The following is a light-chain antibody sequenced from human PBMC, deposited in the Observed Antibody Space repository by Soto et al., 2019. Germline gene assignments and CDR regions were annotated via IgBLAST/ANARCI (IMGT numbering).Light chain of an antibody. CDR1: QSVNSN. CDR2: GAS. CDR3: LQYHNLWA. V-gene: IGKV3D-15*01. Sequence: EMVMTQSPAILSVSPGARATLSCRASQSVNSNYLAWYQQHPGQPPRLLIYGASSRATGIPDRFSGSGSGTEFTLTISSLQSEDFTVYSCLQYHNLWAFGKGNKVDIK. J-gene: IGKJ1*01.